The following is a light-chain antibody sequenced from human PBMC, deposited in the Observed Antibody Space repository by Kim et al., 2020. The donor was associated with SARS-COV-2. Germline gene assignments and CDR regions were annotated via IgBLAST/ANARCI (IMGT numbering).Light chain of an antibody. CDR3: QQSYTTPRYT. V-gene: IGKV1-39*01. J-gene: IGKJ2*01. CDR2: DAS. Sequence: ASIGDRLTIPCRASQSISTYLNWYQERPGEAPKLLIYDASNLQGGVPSRFSGSRSGTDFTLTISNLQPEDFATYFCQQSYTTPRYTFGQGTKLEI. CDR1: QSISTY.